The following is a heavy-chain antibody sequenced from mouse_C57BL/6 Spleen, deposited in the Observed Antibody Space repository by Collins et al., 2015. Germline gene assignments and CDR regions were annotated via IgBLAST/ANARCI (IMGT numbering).Heavy chain of an antibody. V-gene: IGHV5-17*02. CDR1: GFTFSSFG. J-gene: IGHJ2*01. Sequence: AASGFTFSSFGMHWVRQAPEKGLEWVAYISSGSSTIYYADTVKGRFTISRDNPKNTLFLQMTSLRSEDTAMYYCARSGTARVGDYWGQGTTLTVSS. CDR2: ISSGSSTI. D-gene: IGHD3-2*01. CDR3: ARSGTARVGDY.